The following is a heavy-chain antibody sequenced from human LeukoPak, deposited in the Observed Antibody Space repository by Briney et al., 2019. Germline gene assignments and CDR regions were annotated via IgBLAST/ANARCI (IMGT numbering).Heavy chain of an antibody. CDR2: ISAYNGNT. Sequence: ASVKVSCKASGYTFTSYGISWVRQAPGQGLEWMGWISAYNGNTNYAQKLQGRVTMTTDTSISTAYMELSSLRSEDTAVYYCARDSSGWYHWFDPWGQGTLVTVSS. J-gene: IGHJ5*02. V-gene: IGHV1-18*01. CDR3: ARDSSGWYHWFDP. CDR1: GYTFTSYG. D-gene: IGHD6-19*01.